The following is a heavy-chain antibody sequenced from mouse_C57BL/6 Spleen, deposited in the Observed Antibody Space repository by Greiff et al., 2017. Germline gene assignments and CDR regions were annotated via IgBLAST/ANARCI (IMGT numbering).Heavy chain of an antibody. CDR3: ARGKVYDYAYAMDY. D-gene: IGHD2-4*01. J-gene: IGHJ4*01. V-gene: IGHV1-82*01. CDR1: GYAFSSSW. CDR2: IYPGDGDT. Sequence: VQLQQSGPELVKPGASVKISCKASGYAFSSSWMNWVKQRPGKGLEWIGRIYPGDGDTNYNGKFKGKATMTADKSSSTSYMQLSSLTSSDAAVYFCARGKVYDYAYAMDYWGQGTLVTVSS.